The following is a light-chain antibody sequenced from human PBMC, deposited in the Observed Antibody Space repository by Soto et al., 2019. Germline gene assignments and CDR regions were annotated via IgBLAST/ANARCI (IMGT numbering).Light chain of an antibody. Sequence: QSALTQPPSASGSPGQSVTISCTGTSSNVGTYNYVSWYQQHPGKAPRFMIYEVSERPSGVPERFSGSKSGNTAALTVSGLQAEDEDDYYCSSYAGSNSFVFGTGTKVTVL. J-gene: IGLJ1*01. V-gene: IGLV2-8*01. CDR1: SSNVGTYNY. CDR3: SSYAGSNSFV. CDR2: EVS.